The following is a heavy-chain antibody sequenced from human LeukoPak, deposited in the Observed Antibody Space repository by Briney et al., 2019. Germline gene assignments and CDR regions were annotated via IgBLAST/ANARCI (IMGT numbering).Heavy chain of an antibody. Sequence: GASVKVSCKASGGTFSSYAISWVRQAPGQGLEWMGGIIPIFGTANYAQKIQGRVTITADESTSTAYMELSSLRSEDTAVYYCARGGRDYYDSSGYPRMSAFDIWGQGTMVTVSS. CDR1: GGTFSSYA. V-gene: IGHV1-69*13. J-gene: IGHJ3*02. CDR2: IIPIFGTA. CDR3: ARGGRDYYDSSGYPRMSAFDI. D-gene: IGHD3-22*01.